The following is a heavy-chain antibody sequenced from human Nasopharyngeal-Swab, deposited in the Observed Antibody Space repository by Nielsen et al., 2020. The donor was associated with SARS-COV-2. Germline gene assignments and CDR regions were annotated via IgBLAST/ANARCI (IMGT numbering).Heavy chain of an antibody. J-gene: IGHJ4*02. CDR1: GYSFTSYW. V-gene: IGHV5-51*01. CDR3: ARQEYSGYEHHYFDY. Sequence: KVSCKGSGYSFTSYWIGWVRQMPGKGLEWMGIIYPGDSDTRYSPSFQGQVTISADKSISTAYLQWSSLKASDTAMYYCARQEYSGYEHHYFDYWGQGTLVTVSS. CDR2: IYPGDSDT. D-gene: IGHD5-12*01.